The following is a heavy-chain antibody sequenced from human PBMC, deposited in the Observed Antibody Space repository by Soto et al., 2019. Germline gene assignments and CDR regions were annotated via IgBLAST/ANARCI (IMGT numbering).Heavy chain of an antibody. D-gene: IGHD1-26*01. V-gene: IGHV3-23*01. Sequence: RGDLRVPWCGSAGTPRPCALPLGRPPPGKVLHWVSSISSGGTDTYYADSVKGRFTISGDNSKNTLYLQMNSLRAEDTALYYCANNQLAWSYAGRLGSVYRGQGALVTGSS. CDR2: ISSGGTDT. J-gene: IGHJ4*01. CDR1: AGTPRPCA. CDR3: ANNQLAWSYAGRLGSVY.